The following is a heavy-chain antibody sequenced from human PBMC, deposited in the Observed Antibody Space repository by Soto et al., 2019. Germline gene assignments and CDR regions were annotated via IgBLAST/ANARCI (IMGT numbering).Heavy chain of an antibody. CDR3: ARHGTRMAVRPFDY. V-gene: IGHV4-39*01. CDR2: IYYSGST. J-gene: IGHJ4*02. CDR1: GGSISSTNYY. Sequence: SETLSLTCTVSGGSISSTNYYWGWIRQPPGKGLEWIGSIYYSGSTYYNPSLKSRVTISVDTSKNQFSLKLGSVTAADTAMFYCARHGTRMAVRPFDYWGQGTLVTLSS. D-gene: IGHD6-6*01.